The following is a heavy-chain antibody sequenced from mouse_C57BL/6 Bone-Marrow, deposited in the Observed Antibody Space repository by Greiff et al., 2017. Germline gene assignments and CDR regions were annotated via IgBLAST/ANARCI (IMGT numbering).Heavy chain of an antibody. D-gene: IGHD1-1*01. Sequence: DVKLVESGGGLVKPGGSLKLSCAASGFTFSDYGMHWVRQAPEKGLEWVAYISSGSSTIYYADTVKGRFTISRDNAKNTLFLQRTSLRSEDTAMYDCAIMYSSGWGQGTLVTVSA. CDR1: GFTFSDYG. CDR3: AIMYSSG. CDR2: ISSGSSTI. V-gene: IGHV5-17*01. J-gene: IGHJ3*01.